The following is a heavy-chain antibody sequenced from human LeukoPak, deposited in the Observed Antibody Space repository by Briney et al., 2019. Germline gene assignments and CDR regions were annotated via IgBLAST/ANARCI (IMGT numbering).Heavy chain of an antibody. V-gene: IGHV3-23*01. J-gene: IGHJ4*02. D-gene: IGHD5-18*01. CDR2: ITDSGTGT. CDR3: ARTGYNYGTPLNY. CDR1: EFTFTNFW. Sequence: GGSLRLSCAASEFTFTNFWMSWVRQAPGKGLEWVSGITDSGTGTYYADSVKGRFTISRDNSKNTVYLQMSSLRAEDTAVYYCARTGYNYGTPLNYWGQGTLVTVSS.